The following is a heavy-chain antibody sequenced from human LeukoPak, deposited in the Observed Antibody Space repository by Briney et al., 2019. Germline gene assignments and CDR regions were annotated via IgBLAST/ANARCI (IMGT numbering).Heavy chain of an antibody. CDR2: IYTSGST. CDR3: ARDLWEYYYMDV. V-gene: IGHV4-61*02. D-gene: IGHD3-16*01. CDR1: GGSISSGSYY. Sequence: SETLSLTCTVSGGSISSGSYYWSWIRQPAGKGLEWIGRIYTSGSTNYNPSLKSRVTISVDTSKNQFSLKLSSVTAADTAVYYCARDLWEYYYMDVWGKGTTVTISS. J-gene: IGHJ6*03.